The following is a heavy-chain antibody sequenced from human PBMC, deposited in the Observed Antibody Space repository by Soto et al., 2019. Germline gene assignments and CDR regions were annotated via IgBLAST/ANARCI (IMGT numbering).Heavy chain of an antibody. CDR1: GGSISSGGYS. CDR2: IYHSGST. D-gene: IGHD4-17*01. CDR3: ARHLRYGYYALDI. V-gene: IGHV4-30-2*01. J-gene: IGHJ3*02. Sequence: SETLSLTCAVSGGSISSGGYSWSWIRQPPGKGLEWIGYIYHSGSTYYNPSLKSRVTISVDRSKNQFSLKLSSVTAADTAVYYCARHLRYGYYALDIWGQGTMVTVSS.